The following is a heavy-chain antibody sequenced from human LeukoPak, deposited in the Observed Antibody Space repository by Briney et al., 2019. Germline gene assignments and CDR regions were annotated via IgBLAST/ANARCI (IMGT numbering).Heavy chain of an antibody. CDR2: ISGSGGGT. V-gene: IGHV3-23*01. J-gene: IGHJ4*02. D-gene: IGHD1-26*01. CDR3: AKDLGRYRNNFFDY. CDR1: GFTFSSIA. Sequence: GGSLRLPCAASGFTFSSIAMSWVRQAPDKGLEWVSTISGSGGGTYYADSVKGRFTISRDDSKNTLYLQMNSLRADDTAAYYCAKDLGRYRNNFFDYWGQGNLVTVSS.